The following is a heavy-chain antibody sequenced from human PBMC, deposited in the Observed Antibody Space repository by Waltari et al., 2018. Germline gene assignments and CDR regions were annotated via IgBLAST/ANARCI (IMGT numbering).Heavy chain of an antibody. CDR3: ARGGLFCRQGICSLIYYFDL. Sequence: VQLVESGGGLIQEGGSLRLSCAASGFTVSSNYMTWVRQAPGKGLEWVSVIYIDGSTYSADSVKDRFTISRDNSENIMYLQMSSLRAEDTAVYYCARGGLFCRQGICSLIYYFDLWGQGTLVTVSS. J-gene: IGHJ4*02. D-gene: IGHD3-10*02. CDR1: GFTVSSNY. CDR2: IYIDGST. V-gene: IGHV3-53*01.